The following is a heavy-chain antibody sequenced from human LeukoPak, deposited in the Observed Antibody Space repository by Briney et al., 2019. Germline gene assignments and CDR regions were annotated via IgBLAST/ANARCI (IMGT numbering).Heavy chain of an antibody. CDR1: EFSVSSNY. CDR3: ARGRFSGPDDY. Sequence: GGSLRLSCAVSEFSVSSNYMNWVRQAPGKGLEWVSVIYSGGATYYADSVRGRFTISRDKSKNMVSLQMTSLGAEDTVVYYCARGRFSGPDDYWGQGTLVTVSS. CDR2: IYSGGAT. V-gene: IGHV3-53*01. J-gene: IGHJ4*02. D-gene: IGHD6-19*01.